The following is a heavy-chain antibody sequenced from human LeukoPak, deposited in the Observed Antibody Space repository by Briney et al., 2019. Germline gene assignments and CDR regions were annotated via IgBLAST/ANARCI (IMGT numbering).Heavy chain of an antibody. CDR1: GGSISDYS. V-gene: IGHV4-4*07. CDR2: VYTSGNT. Sequence: SETLSLTCSVSGGSISDYSWSWIRQSAAKGLEWIGRVYTSGNTNYNPSFKSRVTMSIDTSKKQFSLKLYTVTAADTAVYYCAGDNPAGPWGQGTLVTVSS. D-gene: IGHD1-14*01. CDR3: AGDNPAGP. J-gene: IGHJ5*02.